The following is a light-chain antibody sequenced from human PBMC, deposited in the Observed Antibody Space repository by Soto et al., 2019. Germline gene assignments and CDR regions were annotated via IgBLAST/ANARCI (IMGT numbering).Light chain of an antibody. Sequence: EIVMTQSPATLPVSPGERATLSCRSCQSVSSNLAWYQQKPGQAPRFLIYGASTRATGIPARFSGSGSGTEFTLTISSLQSEDFAVYYCQQYDNWPLTFGGGTKVDIK. J-gene: IGKJ4*01. V-gene: IGKV3-15*01. CDR3: QQYDNWPLT. CDR1: QSVSSN. CDR2: GAS.